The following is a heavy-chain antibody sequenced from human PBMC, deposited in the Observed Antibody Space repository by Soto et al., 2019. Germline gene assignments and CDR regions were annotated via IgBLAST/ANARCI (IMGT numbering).Heavy chain of an antibody. CDR1: GYSFTSYW. V-gene: IGHV5-10-1*01. J-gene: IGHJ4*02. CDR2: IDPSASYT. D-gene: IGHD1-26*01. CDR3: ASAAPLLGPHDY. Sequence: GESLKISCQGSGYSFTSYWISWVRQMPGKGLEWMGRIDPSASYTNYSPSFQGHVTISADKSISTAYLQWSSLKASDTAMYYCASAAPLLGPHDYWGQGTLVTVSS.